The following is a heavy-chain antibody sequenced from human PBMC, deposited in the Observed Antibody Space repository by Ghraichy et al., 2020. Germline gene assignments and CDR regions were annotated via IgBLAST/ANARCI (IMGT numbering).Heavy chain of an antibody. Sequence: SETLSLTCTVSGGSISSYFWTWIRQPPGKGLEWIAYIYYSGRTDYNPSLKSRVTISADTSKNQFSLKLSSVTAADTAVYYCARSHSGSGYFEYWGQGTLVTVSS. V-gene: IGHV4-59*01. CDR1: GGSISSYF. CDR3: ARSHSGSGYFEY. CDR2: IYYSGRT. D-gene: IGHD6-13*01. J-gene: IGHJ4*02.